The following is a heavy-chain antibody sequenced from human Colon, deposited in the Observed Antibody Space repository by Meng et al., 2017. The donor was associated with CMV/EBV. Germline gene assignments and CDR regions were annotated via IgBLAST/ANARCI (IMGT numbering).Heavy chain of an antibody. V-gene: IGHV3-30*02. CDR3: AKYSSSSLSFES. J-gene: IGHJ4*02. D-gene: IGHD6-6*01. CDR2: IRYDGSDK. CDR1: RFTFSSFG. Sequence: GGSLRLSCAASRFTFSSFGMHWVRQAPGKGLEWVAFIRYDGSDKYYVDSVKGRFTISRDNSKNTLYLQINSLRAEDTAVYYCAKYSSSSLSFESWGQGTLVTVSS.